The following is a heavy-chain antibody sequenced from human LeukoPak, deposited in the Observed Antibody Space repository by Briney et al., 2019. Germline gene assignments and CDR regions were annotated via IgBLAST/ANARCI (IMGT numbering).Heavy chain of an antibody. Sequence: GGSLRLSCAASGFTFSRYAMSWVRQAPRKGLEWVSAISGSCGSTYYADSVKGRFTIPRDNSKNTLYLEMNSLRAEDTAVYYCAKDLITDYYGSGSYYSAFDIWGQGTMVTVSS. CDR2: ISGSCGST. V-gene: IGHV3-23*01. D-gene: IGHD3-10*01. CDR1: GFTFSRYA. J-gene: IGHJ3*02. CDR3: AKDLITDYYGSGSYYSAFDI.